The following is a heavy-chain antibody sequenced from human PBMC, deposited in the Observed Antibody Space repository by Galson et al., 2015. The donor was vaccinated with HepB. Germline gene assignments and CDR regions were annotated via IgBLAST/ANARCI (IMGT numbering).Heavy chain of an antibody. J-gene: IGHJ6*02. CDR2: IDPSDSYT. Sequence: QSGAEVKKPGESLRISCKGSGYSFTSYWISWVRQMPGKGREWMGRIDPSDSYTNYSPSFQGHVTISADKSISTAYLQWSSLKASDTAMYYCARLERYYDFWSGYYYYYYYGMDVWGQGTTVTVSS. D-gene: IGHD3-3*01. V-gene: IGHV5-10-1*01. CDR3: ARLERYYDFWSGYYYYYYYGMDV. CDR1: GYSFTSYW.